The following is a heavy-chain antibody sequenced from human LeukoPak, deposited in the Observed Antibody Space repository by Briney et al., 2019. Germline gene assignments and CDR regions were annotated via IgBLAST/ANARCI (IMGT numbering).Heavy chain of an antibody. CDR1: GFTVSNDY. D-gene: IGHD3-16*01. Sequence: GGSLRVSCAASGFTVSNDYMSWVRQAPGKGLEWVSVIYSGDNTYYVESVKGRFTISRDNSKNTLFVKMNRLRAEDTAVYYWAGRRVLDASFDYWGQGTLVTVSS. J-gene: IGHJ4*02. CDR3: AGRRVLDASFDY. CDR2: IYSGDNT. V-gene: IGHV3-66*02.